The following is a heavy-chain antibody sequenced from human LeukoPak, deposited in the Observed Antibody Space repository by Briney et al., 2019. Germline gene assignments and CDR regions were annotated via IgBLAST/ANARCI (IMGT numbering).Heavy chain of an antibody. D-gene: IGHD3-3*01. CDR3: ARGSTYYDFWSGYYIARLFDY. J-gene: IGHJ4*02. CDR2: INTNTGNP. V-gene: IGHV7-4-1*02. CDR1: GYTFTSYA. Sequence: ASVKVSCKASGYTFTSYAMNWVRQAPGQGLEWMGWINTNTGNPTYAQGFTGRFVFSLDTSVSTAYLQISSLKAEDTAVYYCARGSTYYDFWSGYYIARLFDYWGQGTLVTVSS.